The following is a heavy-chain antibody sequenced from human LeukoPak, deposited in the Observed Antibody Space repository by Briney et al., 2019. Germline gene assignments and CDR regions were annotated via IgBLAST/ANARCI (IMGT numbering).Heavy chain of an antibody. CDR2: ISSSGSTI. Sequence: GRSLRLSCAASGFTFSSYAMHWIRQAPGKGLEWVSYISSSGSTIYYADSVKGRFTISRDNAKNSLYLQMNSLRAEDTAVYYCASGLYDSRGARLGAFDIWGQGTMVTVSS. D-gene: IGHD3-22*01. J-gene: IGHJ3*02. CDR3: ASGLYDSRGARLGAFDI. V-gene: IGHV3-48*04. CDR1: GFTFSSYA.